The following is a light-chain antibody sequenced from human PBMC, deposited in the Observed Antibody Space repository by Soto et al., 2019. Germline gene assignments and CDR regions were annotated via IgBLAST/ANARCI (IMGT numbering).Light chain of an antibody. Sequence: DIQMTQSPSSLSASVGDRVTITCQASQDISNHLNWYQQKPGKAPKIVIYDASNLETGVPSRFSGSGSGTDFTFTISSLQPEDIATYYCQQYDNPSTFGQGTRLDI. J-gene: IGKJ5*01. CDR3: QQYDNPST. CDR2: DAS. V-gene: IGKV1-33*01. CDR1: QDISNH.